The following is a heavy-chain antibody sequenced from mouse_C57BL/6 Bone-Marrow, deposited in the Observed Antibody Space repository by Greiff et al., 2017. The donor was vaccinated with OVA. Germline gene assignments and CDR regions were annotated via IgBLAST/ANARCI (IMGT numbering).Heavy chain of an antibody. CDR3: ARLGLIYDGYLYWYFDV. V-gene: IGHV5-15*01. J-gene: IGHJ1*03. D-gene: IGHD2-3*01. Sequence: EVQGVASGGGLVQPGGSLKLSCAASGFTFSDYGMAWVRQAPRKGPEWVAFISNLAYSIYYADTVTGRFTISRENAKNTLYLEMSSLRSEDTAMYYCARLGLIYDGYLYWYFDVWGTGTTVTVSS. CDR2: ISNLAYSI. CDR1: GFTFSDYG.